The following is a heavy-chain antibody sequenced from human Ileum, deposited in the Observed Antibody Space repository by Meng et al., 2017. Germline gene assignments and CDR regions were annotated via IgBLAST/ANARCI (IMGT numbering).Heavy chain of an antibody. V-gene: IGHV4-34*08. CDR3: AMWVSPLNIDT. CDR2: INHSGPT. CDR1: GVTFRGYY. Sequence: QVQLQQWGAGLFKPPEALSHTFAVYGVTFRGYYCSWIRQPPGTGLEWIGQINHSGPTKYNPSLQSRVTMSADTSKKQFSLKLTSLTAADTAVYYCAMWVSPLNIDTWGQGTLVTVSS. J-gene: IGHJ5*01. D-gene: IGHD1-26*01.